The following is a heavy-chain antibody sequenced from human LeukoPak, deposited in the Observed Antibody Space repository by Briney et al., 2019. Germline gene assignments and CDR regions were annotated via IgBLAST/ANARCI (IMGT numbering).Heavy chain of an antibody. V-gene: IGHV4-59*01. D-gene: IGHD3-22*01. Sequence: PSETLSLTCTVSGGSISSYYWSWIRQPPGKGLEWIGFIYYTGTNNYNPSLKSRVAISVDTSKNQFSLNLTSVTAADTAVYYCARTAYYYDDRGNWFDPWGEGTLVTVSS. CDR3: ARTAYYYDDRGNWFDP. J-gene: IGHJ5*02. CDR1: GGSISSYY. CDR2: IYYTGTN.